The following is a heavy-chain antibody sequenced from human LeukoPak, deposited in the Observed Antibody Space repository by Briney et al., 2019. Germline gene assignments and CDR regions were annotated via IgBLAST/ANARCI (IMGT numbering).Heavy chain of an antibody. CDR1: GFTFSTYS. Sequence: GGSLRLSCAASGFTFSTYSMNWVRQAPGKGLDCVSSISTSSSYIYYADSVKGRFTISRDNAKKFLYLQMSGLRAEDTAVYYCARDGSGWNNWFDPWGQGTLVTVSS. V-gene: IGHV3-21*01. CDR2: ISTSSSYI. CDR3: ARDGSGWNNWFDP. D-gene: IGHD6-19*01. J-gene: IGHJ5*02.